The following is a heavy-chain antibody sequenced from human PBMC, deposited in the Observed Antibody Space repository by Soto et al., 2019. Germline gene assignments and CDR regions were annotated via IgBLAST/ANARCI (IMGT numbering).Heavy chain of an antibody. CDR2: IWYDGSNK. CDR3: ARDDGSSSEYYYYYGMDV. V-gene: IGHV3-33*01. Sequence: PGGSLRLCCAASGFTFSSYGMHWVRQAPGKGLEWVAVIWYDGSNKYYADSVKGRFTISRDNSKNTLYLQMNSLRAEDTAVYYCARDDGSSSEYYYYYGMDVWGQGTTVTVSS. CDR1: GFTFSSYG. D-gene: IGHD6-6*01. J-gene: IGHJ6*02.